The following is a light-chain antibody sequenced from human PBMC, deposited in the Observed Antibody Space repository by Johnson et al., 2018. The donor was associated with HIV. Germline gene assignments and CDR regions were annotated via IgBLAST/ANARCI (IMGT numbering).Light chain of an antibody. Sequence: QSVLTQPPSVSAAPGQKVTISCSGSNSNIGNNYVSWYQQLPGTAPKLLIYDNNKRPSGIPDRFSGSKSGTSATLGITGLQTGDEADYYCETWDSSLSAGGVVGTGTKVTVL. CDR1: NSNIGNNY. J-gene: IGLJ1*01. V-gene: IGLV1-51*01. CDR2: DNN. CDR3: ETWDSSLSAGGV.